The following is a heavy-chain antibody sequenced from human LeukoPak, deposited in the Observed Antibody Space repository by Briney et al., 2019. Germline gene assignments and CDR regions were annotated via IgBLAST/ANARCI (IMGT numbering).Heavy chain of an antibody. J-gene: IGHJ4*02. CDR1: GFTFSSYD. CDR3: AKGGDTAMVDFDY. Sequence: PGGSLRLSCAASGFTFSSYDMSWVREAPGKGLEGVTAISGSGGSTYCADSVKGRFTISRDNSKNTLYLQKNSLRAEDTPVYYCAKGGDTAMVDFDYWGQGTLVSVSS. CDR2: ISGSGGST. V-gene: IGHV3-23*01. D-gene: IGHD5-18*01.